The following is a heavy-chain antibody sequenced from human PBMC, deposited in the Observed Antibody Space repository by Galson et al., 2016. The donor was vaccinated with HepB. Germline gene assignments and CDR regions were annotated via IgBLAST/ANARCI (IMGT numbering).Heavy chain of an antibody. V-gene: IGHV1-3*01. CDR1: GYTFTSSG. CDR3: ARKGLDP. CDR2: INAGDGNT. J-gene: IGHJ5*02. Sequence: SVKVSCKASGYTFTSSGMHWVRQAPGQRLEWMGWINAGDGNTRYSQKFQGRVTITRDTSASTAYMDLSSLRSEDTAVYYCARKGLDPWGQGTLVTVSS.